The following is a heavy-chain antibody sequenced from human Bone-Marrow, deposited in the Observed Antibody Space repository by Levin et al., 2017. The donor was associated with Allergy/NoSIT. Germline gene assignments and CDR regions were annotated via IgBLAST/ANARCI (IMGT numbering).Heavy chain of an antibody. CDR3: TRADTSYDWGFFDY. CDR2: IRSKAYDGTT. D-gene: IGHD3-16*01. Sequence: PGGSLRLSCTASGFTFGDYGMGWVRQAPGKGLEWVAFIRSKAYDGTTEYAASVKDRFTISRDDSKSIAYLQMNSLKTEDTAVYYCTRADTSYDWGFFDYWGQGTLVTVSS. J-gene: IGHJ4*02. CDR1: GFTFGDYG. V-gene: IGHV3-49*04.